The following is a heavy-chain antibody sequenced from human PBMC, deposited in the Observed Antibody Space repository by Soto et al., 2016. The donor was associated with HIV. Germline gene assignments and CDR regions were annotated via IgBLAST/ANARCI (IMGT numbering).Heavy chain of an antibody. CDR2: MFYTGST. CDR1: GGSISSGGLS. Sequence: QVQLQESGPGLVKPSQTLSLTCTVSGGSISSGGLSWTWIRQHPGKGLEWIGHMFYTGSTHYNPSLGSRLTISVDTSKNQFSLELTSVTAADTAVYYCAREVVVVASYYSYMDIWGKGXTVTVSS. V-gene: IGHV4-31*03. D-gene: IGHD2-15*01. CDR3: AREVVVVASYYSYMDI. J-gene: IGHJ6*03.